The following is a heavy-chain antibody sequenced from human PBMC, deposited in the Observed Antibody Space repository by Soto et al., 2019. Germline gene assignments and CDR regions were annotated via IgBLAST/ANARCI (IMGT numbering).Heavy chain of an antibody. CDR1: GGSISSYY. CDR2: IYYSGST. J-gene: IGHJ4*02. V-gene: IGHV4-59*08. CDR3: ARISRSGELLSGSDY. Sequence: SETLSLTCTVSGGSISSYYWSWIRQPPGKGLEWIGYIYYSGSTNYNPSLKSRVTISVDTSKNQFSLKLSSVTAADTAVYYCARISRSGELLSGSDYWGQGTLVTVSS. D-gene: IGHD3-10*01.